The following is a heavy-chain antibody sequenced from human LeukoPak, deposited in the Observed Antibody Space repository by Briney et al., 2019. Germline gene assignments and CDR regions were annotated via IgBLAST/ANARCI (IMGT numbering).Heavy chain of an antibody. CDR3: PRARKPSGWYWGHFDY. D-gene: IGHD6-19*01. CDR2: IKQDGSEK. J-gene: IGHJ4*02. V-gene: IGHV3-7*01. CDR1: GFTFGSYW. Sequence: GGSLRLSCAASGFTFGSYWMSWVRQAPGKGLEWVANIKQDGSEKYYVDSVKGRFTISRDNAKNSLYLQMNSLRAEDTAVYYCPRARKPSGWYWGHFDYWGQGTLVTVSS.